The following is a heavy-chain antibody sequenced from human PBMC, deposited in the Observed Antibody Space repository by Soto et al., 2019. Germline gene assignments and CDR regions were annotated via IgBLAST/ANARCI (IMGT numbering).Heavy chain of an antibody. J-gene: IGHJ6*02. CDR1: GDSVSSNSAA. CDR2: TFYRSRWYN. CDR3: ARVRVSRSYDCGMDD. Sequence: PSQTLSLTCVISGDSVSSNSAAWIWIRQSPSRGLEWLGRTFYRSRWYNDYAVSVKSRITINPDTSKNQFSLQLNSVTPEDTAVYDCARVRVSRSYDCGMDDWGQGTMVTVSS. D-gene: IGHD2-8*01. V-gene: IGHV6-1*01.